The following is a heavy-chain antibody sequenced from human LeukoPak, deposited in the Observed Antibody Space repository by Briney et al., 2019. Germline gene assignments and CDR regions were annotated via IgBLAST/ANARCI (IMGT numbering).Heavy chain of an antibody. CDR2: MYYGGSA. D-gene: IGHD1-26*01. CDR1: GGSISSSSYY. J-gene: IGHJ4*02. V-gene: IGHV4-39*01. CDR3: ARRGPSGRSLDY. Sequence: SETLSLTCNVSGGSISSSSYYWGWIRQPPGKGLEWIGSMYYGGSAYYNPSLKSRVTISVDTSKNQFSLKLSSVTAADTAVYYCARRGPSGRSLDYWGQGTLVTVSS.